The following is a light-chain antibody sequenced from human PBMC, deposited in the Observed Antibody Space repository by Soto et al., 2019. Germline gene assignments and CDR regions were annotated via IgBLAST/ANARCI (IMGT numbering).Light chain of an antibody. CDR1: QSVDNF. Sequence: DIVLTQSPATLSSSPGERVTLSCRASQSVDNFLAWYQQKPGQPPRLLIYDASNRASGIPARFSGSGSGTDFNLTISSLEPEDLAIYFCQQRKKWPPITFGQGTRLEI. CDR3: QQRKKWPPIT. J-gene: IGKJ5*01. V-gene: IGKV3-11*01. CDR2: DAS.